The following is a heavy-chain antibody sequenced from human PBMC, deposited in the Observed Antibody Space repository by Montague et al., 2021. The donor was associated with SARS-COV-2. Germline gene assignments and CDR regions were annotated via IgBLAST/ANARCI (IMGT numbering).Heavy chain of an antibody. CDR2: IYYSGGANYYPSRGT. CDR3: ARGSGYSGYALDY. J-gene: IGHJ4*02. V-gene: IGHV4-59*01. Sequence: SETLSLTCTVSGDSITNYYWSWIRQSPGKGLEYIGYIYYSGGANYYPSRGTNYNPSFGSRVAITLDTSKNQFSLNLSSVTTADTAVYYCARGSGYSGYALDYWGQGTLVTVSS. D-gene: IGHD5-12*01. CDR1: GDSITNYY.